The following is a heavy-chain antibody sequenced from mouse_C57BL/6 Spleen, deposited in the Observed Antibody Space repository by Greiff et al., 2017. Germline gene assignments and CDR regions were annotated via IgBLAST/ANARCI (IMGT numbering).Heavy chain of an antibody. CDR2: IYPGSGST. CDR3: ARSAYYSSSWFAY. CDR1: GYTFTSYW. Sequence: QVQLQQPGAELVKPGASVKMSCKASGYTFTSYWITWVKPRPGQGLEWIGDIYPGSGSTNYNEKFKSKATLTVDTSSSTAYMQLSRLTSEDSAVYYCARSAYYSSSWFAYWGQGTLVTVSA. V-gene: IGHV1-55*01. J-gene: IGHJ3*01. D-gene: IGHD2-5*01.